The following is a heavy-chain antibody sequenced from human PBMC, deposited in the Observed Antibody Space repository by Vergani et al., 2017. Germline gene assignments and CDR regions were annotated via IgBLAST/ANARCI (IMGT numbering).Heavy chain of an antibody. CDR3: ARESYYYDSSGYYYVEDYYYYYMDV. CDR1: GGSVSSGSYY. J-gene: IGHJ6*03. Sequence: QVQLQESGPGLVKPSETLSLTCTVSGGSVSSGSYYWSWIRQPPGKGLEWIGYIYYSGSTNYNPSLKSRVTISVDTSKNQFSLKLSSVTAADTAVYYCARESYYYDSSGYYYVEDYYYYYMDVWGKGTTVTVSS. D-gene: IGHD3-22*01. V-gene: IGHV4-61*01. CDR2: IYYSGST.